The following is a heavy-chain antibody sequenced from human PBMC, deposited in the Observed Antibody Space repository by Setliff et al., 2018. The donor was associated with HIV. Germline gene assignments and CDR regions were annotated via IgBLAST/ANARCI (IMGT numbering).Heavy chain of an antibody. CDR2: SSTSGCT. Sequence: PSETLSLTCSVSGGSISGNAWSWIRQPPGKGLEWIGYSSTSGCTNCNPSLESRVTISVDTSKNQFSLKLSSVTAADTAVYYCSRDESQVEVHRGYSYGSFDYWGQGTLVTVSS. V-gene: IGHV4-59*01. D-gene: IGHD5-18*01. CDR3: SRDESQVEVHRGYSYGSFDY. J-gene: IGHJ4*02. CDR1: GGSISGNA.